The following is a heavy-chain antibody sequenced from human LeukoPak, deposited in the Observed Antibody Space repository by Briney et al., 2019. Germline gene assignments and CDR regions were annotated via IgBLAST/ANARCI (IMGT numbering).Heavy chain of an antibody. CDR2: IYYSGST. CDR1: GGSISNYY. V-gene: IGHV4-59*08. J-gene: IGHJ4*02. CDR3: ARVGSTWSYYFDY. Sequence: SETLSLTCTVSGGSISNYYWSWIRQPPGKGLEWIGFIYYSGSTYYDPSLKSRATISVDTSKNQFSLKLSSVTAADTAVYYCARVGSTWSYYFDYWGQGTLVTVSS. D-gene: IGHD3-10*01.